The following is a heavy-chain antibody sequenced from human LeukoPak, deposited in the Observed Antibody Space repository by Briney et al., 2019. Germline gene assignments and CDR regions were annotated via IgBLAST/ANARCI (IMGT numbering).Heavy chain of an antibody. J-gene: IGHJ6*02. CDR1: GGSISSSLYY. Sequence: PSETLSLTCIVSGGSISSSLYYWGWIRQPPGKGLEWIGTIYYGGTTYYNPSLKSRVTISVDTSRNQFSLRLSSVTAADTAVYYCAREDPQTTVPEGMDVWGHGTTVIVSS. V-gene: IGHV4-39*07. CDR2: IYYGGTT. D-gene: IGHD4-17*01. CDR3: AREDPQTTVPEGMDV.